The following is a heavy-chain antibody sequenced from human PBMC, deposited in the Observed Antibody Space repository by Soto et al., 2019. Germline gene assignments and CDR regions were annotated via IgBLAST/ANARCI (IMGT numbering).Heavy chain of an antibody. J-gene: IGHJ3*02. CDR2: ISGTGTFI. CDR3: ARGSGADTGDALDI. D-gene: IGHD6-19*01. V-gene: IGHV3-21*06. CDR1: GFTFTRHS. Sequence: EVQLVESGGGLVKPGGSLRLACAASGFTFTRHSMNWVRQAPGKGLEWGSCISGTGTFIYYSDSVKGRFTISREDAKTSLYLQMNSLTAEDTAVYYCARGSGADTGDALDIWGPGTMVTVS.